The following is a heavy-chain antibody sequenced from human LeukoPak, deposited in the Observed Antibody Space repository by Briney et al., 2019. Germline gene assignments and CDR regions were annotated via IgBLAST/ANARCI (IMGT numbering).Heavy chain of an antibody. CDR1: GFIFSDYY. Sequence: GGSLRLSCAASGFIFSDYYMGWIRQAPGRGLEWVSYIIDSGTKIYYTDSVKGRFTMSRDNAKKSLYLQMNSLRVEDTALYHCARKGLGGELGGFDSWGQGTLVTVSS. V-gene: IGHV3-11*01. J-gene: IGHJ4*02. CDR3: ARKGLGGELGGFDS. D-gene: IGHD1-7*01. CDR2: IIDSGTKI.